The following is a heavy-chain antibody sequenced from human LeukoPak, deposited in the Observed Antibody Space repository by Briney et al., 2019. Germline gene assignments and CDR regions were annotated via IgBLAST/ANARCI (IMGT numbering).Heavy chain of an antibody. J-gene: IGHJ4*02. CDR2: IYYSGST. CDR1: GGSISSYY. CDR3: ARGLPKDYVWGSYRYTHFDY. D-gene: IGHD3-16*02. V-gene: IGHV4-59*01. Sequence: SETLSLTCTVSGGSISSYYWSWIRQPPGKGLEWIGYIYYSGSTNYNPSLKSRVTISVDTSKNQSSLKLSSVTAADTAVYYCARGLPKDYVWGSYRYTHFDYWGQGTLVTVSS.